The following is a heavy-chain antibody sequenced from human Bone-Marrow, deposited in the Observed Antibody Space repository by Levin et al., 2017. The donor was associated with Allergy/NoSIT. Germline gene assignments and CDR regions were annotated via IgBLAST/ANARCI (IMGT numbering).Heavy chain of an antibody. Sequence: ASVKVSCKASEDTFSGHYMHWVRQAPDQGLQWMGWINPHSGETHYSQIFEDRVTMTWDTSLNTGYMELRRLRSGDTAIYFCAGSAASGLYVWGQGSVVSVS. CDR2: INPHSGET. CDR1: EDTFSGHY. CDR3: AGSAASGLYV. V-gene: IGHV1-2*02. D-gene: IGHD6-19*01. J-gene: IGHJ4*02.